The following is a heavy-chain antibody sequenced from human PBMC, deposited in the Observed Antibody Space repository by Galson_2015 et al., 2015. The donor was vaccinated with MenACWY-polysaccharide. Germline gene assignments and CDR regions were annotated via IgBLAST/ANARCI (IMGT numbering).Heavy chain of an antibody. CDR2: IFHSGTT. V-gene: IGHV4-38-2*01. J-gene: IGHJ4*02. D-gene: IGHD1-26*01. Sequence: LTCAVSDYSIRSGYFWGWIRQPPGKGLEWIASIFHSGTTYYNPSLKSRVTISVDTSKNQFSLKLSSVTAADTAVYYCARVEKYSGSFYILYWGLGTLVTVSS. CDR1: DYSIRSGYF. CDR3: ARVEKYSGSFYILY.